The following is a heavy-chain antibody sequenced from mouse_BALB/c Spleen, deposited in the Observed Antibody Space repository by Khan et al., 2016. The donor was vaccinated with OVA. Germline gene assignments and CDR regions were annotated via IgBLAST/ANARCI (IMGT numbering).Heavy chain of an antibody. J-gene: IGHJ3*01. CDR3: VNHGSSSAWFTY. Sequence: QVQLKQSGAELAKPGASVKMSCKASGYPFTSYWMHWVKQRPGQGLDGIGYIDPSTDYTEYNQKFTDKATLTADKSSSTAYMQLTSLTSEDSAVFYCVNHGSSSAWFTYWGQGTLVTVSA. V-gene: IGHV1-7*01. CDR1: GYPFTSYW. CDR2: IDPSTDYT. D-gene: IGHD1-1*01.